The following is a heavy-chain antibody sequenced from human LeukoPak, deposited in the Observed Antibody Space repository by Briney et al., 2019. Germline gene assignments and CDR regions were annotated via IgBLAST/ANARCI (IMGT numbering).Heavy chain of an antibody. Sequence: GGSLRLSCAASGFTFSDYYMSWVRQAPGKGLEWVANIKQDGSEKYYVDSVKGRFTISRDNAKNSLYLQMNSLRAEDTAVYYCARGYYGSGSYQVRYYYMDVWGKGTTVTVSS. J-gene: IGHJ6*03. V-gene: IGHV3-7*04. D-gene: IGHD3-10*01. CDR1: GFTFSDYY. CDR3: ARGYYGSGSYQVRYYYMDV. CDR2: IKQDGSEK.